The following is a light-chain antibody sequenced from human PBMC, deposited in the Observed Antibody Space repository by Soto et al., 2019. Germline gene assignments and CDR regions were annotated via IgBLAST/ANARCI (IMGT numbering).Light chain of an antibody. J-gene: IGKJ5*01. V-gene: IGKV1-39*01. Sequence: DIQMTQSPSSLSASVGDRVTITCRASQSFSSYLNWYQQKPGKAPKPLIYAASSLQSGVPSRFSGSGSGTDFTLTISSPQPEDFATYYCQQSYSTRITFGQGTRLEIK. CDR3: QQSYSTRIT. CDR1: QSFSSY. CDR2: AAS.